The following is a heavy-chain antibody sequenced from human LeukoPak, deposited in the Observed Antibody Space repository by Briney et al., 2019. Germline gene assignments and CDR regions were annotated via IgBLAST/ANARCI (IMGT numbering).Heavy chain of an antibody. V-gene: IGHV4-34*01. D-gene: IGHD1-26*01. Sequence: SETLSLTCAVYGGSFSGYYWSWIRQPPGKGLEWIGEINHSGSTNYNPSLKSRVTISVDTSKNQFSLKLSSVTAADTAVYYCARTELGNDAFDIWGQGTMVTVSS. CDR2: INHSGST. CDR1: GGSFSGYY. CDR3: ARTELGNDAFDI. J-gene: IGHJ3*02.